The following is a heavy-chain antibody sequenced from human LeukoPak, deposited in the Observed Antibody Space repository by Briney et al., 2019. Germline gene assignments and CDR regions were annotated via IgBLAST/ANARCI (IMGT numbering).Heavy chain of an antibody. V-gene: IGHV3-30-3*01. Sequence: PGRSLRLSCAASGFTFSSYAMHWVRQAPGKGLXXXXXXXXDGSNKYYADSVKGRFTISRDNSKNTLYLQMNSLRAEDTAVYYCARVVAGGQQLFFGMDVWGQGTTVTVSS. J-gene: IGHJ6*02. CDR3: ARVVAGGQQLFFGMDV. CDR2: XXXDGSNK. D-gene: IGHD6-13*01. CDR1: GFTFSSYA.